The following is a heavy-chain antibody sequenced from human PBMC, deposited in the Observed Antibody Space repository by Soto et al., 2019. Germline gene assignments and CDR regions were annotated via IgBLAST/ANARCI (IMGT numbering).Heavy chain of an antibody. Sequence: QLQLQESGPGLVKPSETLSLTCTVSGGSISSSSYYWGWIRQPPGKGLEWIGSIYYSGSTYYNPSLKSRVTISVDTSKNQFSLKLSSVTAADTAVYYCARQHMTTVVTPDYWGQGTLVTVSS. V-gene: IGHV4-39*01. CDR1: GGSISSSSYY. J-gene: IGHJ4*02. CDR3: ARQHMTTVVTPDY. CDR2: IYYSGST. D-gene: IGHD4-17*01.